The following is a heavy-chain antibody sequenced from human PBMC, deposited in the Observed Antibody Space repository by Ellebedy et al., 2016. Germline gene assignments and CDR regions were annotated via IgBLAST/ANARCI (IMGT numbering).Heavy chain of an antibody. J-gene: IGHJ5*02. CDR1: GFTFINYD. CDR2: SSTT. Sequence: ASVKVSXXASGFTFINYDITWVRQAPGQGLEWMGGSSTTNYAQKFQGRVTMTTDTSTSTAYMELRTLRFDDTAVYYCARDTRDGVGSSEAYYDPWGQGTLVTVSS. CDR3: ARDTRDGVGSSEAYYDP. D-gene: IGHD1-26*01. V-gene: IGHV1-18*01.